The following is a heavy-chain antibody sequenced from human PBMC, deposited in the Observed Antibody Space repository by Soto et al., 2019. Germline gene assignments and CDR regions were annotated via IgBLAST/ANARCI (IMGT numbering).Heavy chain of an antibody. CDR2: IKSRTHGGTA. CDR1: GFSFTDAW. CDR3: TSDVGHMSLPLFSS. Sequence: EVQLVESGGGLVEPGGSLRLSCAASGFSFTDAWMGWGRQAPGKGLEWVGRIKSRTHGGTADFPAPVKGRFSISRDDSKSLLYLQMSSLQTEDTAVYHCTSDVGHMSLPLFSSWGQGTLVTVSS. J-gene: IGHJ5*02. V-gene: IGHV3-15*01. D-gene: IGHD1-26*01.